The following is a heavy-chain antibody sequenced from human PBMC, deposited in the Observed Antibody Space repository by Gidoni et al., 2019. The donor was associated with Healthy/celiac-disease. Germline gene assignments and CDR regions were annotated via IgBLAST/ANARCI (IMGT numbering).Heavy chain of an antibody. CDR3: ARHGSSKSTRLSVGKFDP. V-gene: IGHV4-39*01. Sequence: QLQLQESGPGLVKPSETLSLTCTVSGGSISSSSYYWGWIRQPPGKGLEWIGSIYYSGSTYYNPSLKSRVTISVDTSKNQFSLKLSSVTAADTAVYYCARHGSSKSTRLSVGKFDPWGQGTLVTVSS. CDR1: GGSISSSSYY. J-gene: IGHJ5*02. D-gene: IGHD6-6*01. CDR2: IYYSGST.